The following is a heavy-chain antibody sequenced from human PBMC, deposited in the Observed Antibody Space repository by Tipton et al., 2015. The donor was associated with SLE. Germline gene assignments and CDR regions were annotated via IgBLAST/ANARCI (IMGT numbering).Heavy chain of an antibody. CDR3: AKAGITMVQGVKGVYFDY. J-gene: IGHJ4*02. Sequence: SLRLSCAASGFTFSSYAMSWARQAPGKGLEWVSAISGSGGSTYYADSVKGRFTISRDNSKNTLYLQMNSLRAEDTAVYYCAKAGITMVQGVKGVYFDYWGQGTLVTVSS. D-gene: IGHD3-10*01. CDR2: ISGSGGST. V-gene: IGHV3-23*01. CDR1: GFTFSSYA.